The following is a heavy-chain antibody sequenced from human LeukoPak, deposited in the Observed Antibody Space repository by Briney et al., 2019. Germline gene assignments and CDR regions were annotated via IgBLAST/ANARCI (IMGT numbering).Heavy chain of an antibody. Sequence: PGGSLTLSCAASGFTFSSYAMSWVRQAPGKGLEWVSAISDSGGSTYYPDFVKGRFTISRDNSKNMLELQINGLRAEDTAVYYCAKGGYYYDSSGYYYPDAFDIWGQGTMVTVSS. D-gene: IGHD3-22*01. J-gene: IGHJ3*02. CDR1: GFTFSSYA. CDR3: AKGGYYYDSSGYYYPDAFDI. CDR2: ISDSGGST. V-gene: IGHV3-23*01.